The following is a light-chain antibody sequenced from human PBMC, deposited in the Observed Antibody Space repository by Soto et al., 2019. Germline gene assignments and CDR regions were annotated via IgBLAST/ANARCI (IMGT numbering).Light chain of an antibody. CDR3: HQYATSPYT. J-gene: IGKJ5*01. CDR2: QVS. Sequence: DVVMTQSPLSLPVTLGQPASISCRSSQSLVYSDGNIYVNWFQQRPGQSPRRLIYQVSNRDSGVPDRFSGSGSGTDFTLTISRLEPEDFAVYFCHQYATSPYTFGLGTRLEI. V-gene: IGKV2-30*01. CDR1: QSLVYSDGNIY.